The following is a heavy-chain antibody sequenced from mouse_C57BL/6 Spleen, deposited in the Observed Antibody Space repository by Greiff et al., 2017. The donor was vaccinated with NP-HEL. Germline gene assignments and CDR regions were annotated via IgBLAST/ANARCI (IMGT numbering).Heavy chain of an antibody. V-gene: IGHV1-64*01. CDR3: ARERGYYYGSSHPLFDY. CDR1: GYTFTSYW. Sequence: QVQLQQPGAELVKPGASVKLSCKASGYTFTSYWMHWVKQRPGQGLEWIGMIHPNSGSTNYNEKFKSKATLTVDKSSSTAYMQLSSLTSEDSAVYYCARERGYYYGSSHPLFDYWGQGTTLTVSS. D-gene: IGHD1-1*01. J-gene: IGHJ2*01. CDR2: IHPNSGST.